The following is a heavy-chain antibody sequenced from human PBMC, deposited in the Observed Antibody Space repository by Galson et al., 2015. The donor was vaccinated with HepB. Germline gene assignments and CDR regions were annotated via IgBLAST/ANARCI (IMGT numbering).Heavy chain of an antibody. CDR3: AKGRSPRGYSYGSYYYGMDV. J-gene: IGHJ6*02. V-gene: IGHV3-30*18. Sequence: SLRLSCAASGFTFSSYGMHWVRQAPGKGLEWVAVISYDGSNKYYADSVKGRFTISRDNSKNTLYLQMNSLRAEDTAVYYCAKGRSPRGYSYGSYYYGMDVWGQGTTVTVSS. D-gene: IGHD5-18*01. CDR1: GFTFSSYG. CDR2: ISYDGSNK.